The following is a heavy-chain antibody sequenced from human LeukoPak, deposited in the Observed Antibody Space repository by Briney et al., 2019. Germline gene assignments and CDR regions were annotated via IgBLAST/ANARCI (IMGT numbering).Heavy chain of an antibody. CDR1: GFTFSTYT. J-gene: IGHJ3*02. CDR3: ARDRYSASLDAFDI. D-gene: IGHD6-13*01. V-gene: IGHV3-21*01. Sequence: GGSLRLSCAASGFTFSTYTMIWFRQAPGKGLEWVSSISSSSTYIYYADSVKGRFTISRDNAKNALYLQMNSLRAEDTAVYYCARDRYSASLDAFDIWGQGTMVTVSS. CDR2: ISSSSTYI.